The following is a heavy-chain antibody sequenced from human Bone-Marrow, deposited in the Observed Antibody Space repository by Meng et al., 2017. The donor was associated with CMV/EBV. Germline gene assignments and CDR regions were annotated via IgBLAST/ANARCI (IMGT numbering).Heavy chain of an antibody. CDR2: ISYTGST. D-gene: IGHD6-25*01. Sequence: QLQRQESGPGKLKPSESLSLTCTGSGGSIIRNGGYYWGWIRQPPGKGLEWIGSISYTGSTYYNPSLESRVIMSVDTSKNQFSLKLTSVTAADTAMYYCTRDVEEQRLLNWFDPWGQGILVTVSS. CDR3: TRDVEEQRLLNWFDP. J-gene: IGHJ5*02. CDR1: GGSIIRNGGYY. V-gene: IGHV4-39*07.